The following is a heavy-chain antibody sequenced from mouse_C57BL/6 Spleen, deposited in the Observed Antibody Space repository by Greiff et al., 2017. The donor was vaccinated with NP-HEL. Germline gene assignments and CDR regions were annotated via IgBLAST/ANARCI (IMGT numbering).Heavy chain of an antibody. CDR3: ATRSPWRYFDV. CDR1: GYTFTNYW. CDR2: IYPGGGYT. Sequence: VQLQQSGAELVRPGTSVTMSCKASGYTFTNYWIGWAKQRPGHGLEWIGDIYPGGGYTNYNEKFKGTAPLTADKSSSTAYMQFSSLTSEDSAIYYGATRSPWRYFDVWGTGTTVTVSS. V-gene: IGHV1-63*01. J-gene: IGHJ1*03.